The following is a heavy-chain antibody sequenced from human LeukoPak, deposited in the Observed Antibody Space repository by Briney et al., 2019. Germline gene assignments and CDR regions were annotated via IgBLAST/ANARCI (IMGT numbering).Heavy chain of an antibody. V-gene: IGHV1-2*06. J-gene: IGHJ5*02. CDR2: INPNSGGT. Sequence: ASVKVSCKASGYTFTGYYMHWVRQAPGQGLEWMGRINPNSGGTNYAQKFQGRVTMTRDTSISTAYMELSRLRTDDTAAYYCARDEGNDYGDYRWFDPWGQGTLVTVSS. D-gene: IGHD4-17*01. CDR1: GYTFTGYY. CDR3: ARDEGNDYGDYRWFDP.